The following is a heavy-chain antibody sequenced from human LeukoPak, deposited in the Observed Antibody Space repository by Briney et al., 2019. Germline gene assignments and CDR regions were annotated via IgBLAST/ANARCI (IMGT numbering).Heavy chain of an antibody. Sequence: SVKVSCKASGGTFSSYAISWVRQAPGQGLEWMGGIIPIFGTANYAQKFQGRVTITADESTSTAYMELSSLRSVDTAVYYCARENSSGPPRYYFDYWGQGTLVTVSS. J-gene: IGHJ4*02. CDR2: IIPIFGTA. D-gene: IGHD3-22*01. CDR1: GGTFSSYA. V-gene: IGHV1-69*13. CDR3: ARENSSGPPRYYFDY.